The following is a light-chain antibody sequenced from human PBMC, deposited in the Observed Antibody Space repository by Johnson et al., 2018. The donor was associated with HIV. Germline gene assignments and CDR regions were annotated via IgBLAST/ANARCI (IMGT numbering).Light chain of an antibody. CDR2: DNN. CDR1: SSNIGNNY. V-gene: IGLV1-51*01. CDR3: ATWDSSLSVYV. Sequence: QSVLTQSPSVSAAPGQKVTISCSGSSSNIGNNYVSWYQQLPGRAPKLLIYDNNKRPSGIPDRFSGSKSGTSATLGITGLQTGDEADYYCATWDSSLSVYVFGSGTKVTVL. J-gene: IGLJ1*01.